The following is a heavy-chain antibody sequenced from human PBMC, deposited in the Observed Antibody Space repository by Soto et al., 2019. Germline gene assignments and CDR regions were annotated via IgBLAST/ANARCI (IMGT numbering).Heavy chain of an antibody. CDR1: GFTFSSYA. CDR3: TRDLGDYGY. J-gene: IGHJ4*02. V-gene: IGHV3-49*04. D-gene: IGHD4-17*01. Sequence: GGSLRLSCAASGFTFSSYAMSWVRQAPGKGLEWVGFIRSKAYGGTTEYAASVKGRFTISRDDSKSIAYLQMNSLKTEDTAVYYCTRDLGDYGYWGQGTLVTVSS. CDR2: IRSKAYGGTT.